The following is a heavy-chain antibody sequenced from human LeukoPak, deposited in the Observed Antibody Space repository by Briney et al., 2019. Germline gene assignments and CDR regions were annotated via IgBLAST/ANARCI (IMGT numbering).Heavy chain of an antibody. CDR1: GFTYSSYI. J-gene: IGHJ4*02. V-gene: IGHV3-21*01. Sequence: GGSLRLFCAASGFTYSSYIMNWVRQAPGKGLEWVSSISSSSSYIYYAGAVKGRFTISRNNAKNSLYLQMNSLRAEDTAVYYCARLGGSYYFDYWGQGTLVTVSS. CDR2: ISSSSSYI. CDR3: ARLGGSYYFDY. D-gene: IGHD2-15*01.